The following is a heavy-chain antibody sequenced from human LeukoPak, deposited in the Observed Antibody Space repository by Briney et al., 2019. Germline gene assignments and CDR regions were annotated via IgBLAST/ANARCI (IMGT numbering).Heavy chain of an antibody. D-gene: IGHD3-9*01. CDR3: ARMGPLRYFDWLRAYYFDY. CDR2: INHSGST. CDR1: GGSFSGYY. J-gene: IGHJ4*02. V-gene: IGHV4-34*01. Sequence: PSETLSLTCAVYGGSFSGYYWSWIRQPPGKGLEWIGEINHSGSTNYNPSLKSRVTISVDTSKNQFYLKLSSVTAADTAVYYCARMGPLRYFDWLRAYYFDYWGQGTLVTVSS.